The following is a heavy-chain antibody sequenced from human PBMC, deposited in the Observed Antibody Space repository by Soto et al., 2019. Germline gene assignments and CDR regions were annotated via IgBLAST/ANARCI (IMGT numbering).Heavy chain of an antibody. Sequence: QVRLQQSGPGLVKPSQTLSLTCAISGDSVSSNSAVWNWIRQSPSRGLEWLGRTYYRSKWYNDYTVSVKIRITINPATSKNQFSLQLNSVTLEDTAVYYCARNWDNRSPFRLDSWGQGTLVTVSS. D-gene: IGHD1-20*01. CDR1: GDSVSSNSAV. J-gene: IGHJ4*02. CDR2: TYYRSKWYN. V-gene: IGHV6-1*01. CDR3: ARNWDNRSPFRLDS.